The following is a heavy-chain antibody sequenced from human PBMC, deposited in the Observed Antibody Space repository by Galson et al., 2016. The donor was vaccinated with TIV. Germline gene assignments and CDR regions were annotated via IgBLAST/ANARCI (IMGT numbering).Heavy chain of an antibody. V-gene: IGHV1-69*13. CDR1: GVTFSYFA. CDR2: IVPMFGTT. Sequence: SVKVSCKASGVTFSYFAFSWVRQAPGQGLEWMGGIVPMFGTTNYAQKFQGRVTISADESTTTAYLELSSLGSEDTAVYYCARGRGIYDSSGYFLFDHWGQGTLVTVSS. CDR3: ARGRGIYDSSGYFLFDH. D-gene: IGHD3-22*01. J-gene: IGHJ5*02.